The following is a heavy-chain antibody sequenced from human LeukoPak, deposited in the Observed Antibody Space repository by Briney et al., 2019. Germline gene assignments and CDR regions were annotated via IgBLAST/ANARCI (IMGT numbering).Heavy chain of an antibody. D-gene: IGHD5-12*01. CDR1: GFSLSTSGMC. V-gene: IGHV2-70*20. CDR3: ARMYSGYDFNLGPFDY. CDR2: IDWDDDK. Sequence: SGPALVKPTQTLTLTCTFSGFSLSTSGMCVSWVRQPPGKALEWLALIDWDDDKYYSTSLKTRLTISKDTSKNQVVLTMTNMDPVDTATYYCARMYSGYDFNLGPFDYWGQGTLVTVSS. J-gene: IGHJ4*02.